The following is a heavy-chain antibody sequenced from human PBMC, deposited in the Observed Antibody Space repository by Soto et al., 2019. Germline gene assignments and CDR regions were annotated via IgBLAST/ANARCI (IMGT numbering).Heavy chain of an antibody. CDR2: ISYSGST. Sequence: QLQLQESGPGLVKPSETLSLTCTVSGGSISSTSYYWGWIRQPPGRGLDWIGSISYSGSTYYNPSLKSRVTISVDTSRNHFSLRLNSVTAADTAVYFCAGRNPYSGSLHYFDYWGQGALVTVSS. D-gene: IGHD1-26*01. CDR3: AGRNPYSGSLHYFDY. CDR1: GGSISSTSYY. V-gene: IGHV4-39*02. J-gene: IGHJ4*02.